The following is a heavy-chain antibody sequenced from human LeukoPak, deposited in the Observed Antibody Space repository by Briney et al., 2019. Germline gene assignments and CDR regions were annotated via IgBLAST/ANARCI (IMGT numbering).Heavy chain of an antibody. D-gene: IGHD5-24*01. CDR2: IFPTDSDT. CDR3: ARRDGYGYYYFDY. CDR1: GYMFTSYW. V-gene: IGHV5-51*01. J-gene: IGHJ4*02. Sequence: GESLKISCKGSGYMFTSYWIGWVRQMPGKGLEWMGIIFPTDSDTRYSPSFQGQVTISADRSISTAYLQWSSLKASDTAMYYCARRDGYGYYYFDYWGQGTLVTVSS.